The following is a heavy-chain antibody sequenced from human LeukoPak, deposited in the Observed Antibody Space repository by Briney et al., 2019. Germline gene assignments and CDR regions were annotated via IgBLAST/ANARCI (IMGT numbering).Heavy chain of an antibody. CDR3: ARWKMIAAAGYNDAFDI. V-gene: IGHV1-8*01. CDR1: GYTFTSYN. CDR2: MNPNSGNT. Sequence: ASVKVSCKASGYTFTSYNINWVRQATGQGLEWMGWMNPNSGNTGYAQKFQGRVTMTRNTSISTAYMELSSLRSEDTAVYYCARWKMIAAAGYNDAFDIWGQGTMVTVSS. J-gene: IGHJ3*02. D-gene: IGHD6-13*01.